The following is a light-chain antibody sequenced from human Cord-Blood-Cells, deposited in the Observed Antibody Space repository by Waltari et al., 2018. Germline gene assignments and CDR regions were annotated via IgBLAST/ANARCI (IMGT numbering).Light chain of an antibody. CDR2: GAS. V-gene: IGKV3D-15*01. J-gene: IGKJ4*01. CDR3: QQYNNWPLT. CDR1: QSVSSN. Sequence: EIVMTQSPATLSVSPGARATLSCRASQSVSSNLPWYQQKPGQAPRLLSYGASTRATGIPDRFGGSGSGTEFTLTISSLQSEEFAVYYCQQYNNWPLTFGGGTKVEIK.